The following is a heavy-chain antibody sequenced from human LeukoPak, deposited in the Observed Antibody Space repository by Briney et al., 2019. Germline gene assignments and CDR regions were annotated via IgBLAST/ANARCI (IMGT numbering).Heavy chain of an antibody. V-gene: IGHV1-69*13. CDR2: IIPIFGTA. CDR3: AGILWGRQNWFDP. D-gene: IGHD3-10*01. CDR1: GGTFSSYA. Sequence: SVKVSCKASGGTFSSYAISWVRQAPGQGLEWMGGIIPIFGTANYAQKFQGRVTITADESTSTAYMELRSLRSDDTAVYYCAGILWGRQNWFDPWGQGTLVTVSS. J-gene: IGHJ5*02.